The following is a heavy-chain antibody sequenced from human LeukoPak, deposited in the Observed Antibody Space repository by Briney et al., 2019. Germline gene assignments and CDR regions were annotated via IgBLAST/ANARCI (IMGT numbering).Heavy chain of an antibody. V-gene: IGHV3-48*03. CDR1: GFTPSSYE. J-gene: IGHJ3*02. CDR3: VRGGGSCCRFNAFDI. Sequence: GGSLRLSCAASGFTPSSYEMNWVRQAPGKGLEWISYISRSGTATLYADSVKGRFTISRDNAKNSLYLLMNSLGAEDTAVYYCVRGGGSCCRFNAFDIWGQGTMVTVSS. CDR2: ISRSGTAT. D-gene: IGHD2-15*01.